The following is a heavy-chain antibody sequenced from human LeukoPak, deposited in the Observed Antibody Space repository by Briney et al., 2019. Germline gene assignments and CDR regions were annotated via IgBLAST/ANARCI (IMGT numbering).Heavy chain of an antibody. CDR2: IYYSGST. V-gene: IGHV4-59*08. CDR3: ARHSIPTFDYGGNFHWYFDL. D-gene: IGHD4-23*01. CDR1: GGSLSSYY. Sequence: SETLSLTCTVSGGSLSSYYWSWIRQPPGQGLEWIGYIYYSGSTNYNPSLKSRVTISVDTSKNQFSLKLSSVTAADTAVYYCARHSIPTFDYGGNFHWYFDLWGRGTLVTVSS. J-gene: IGHJ2*01.